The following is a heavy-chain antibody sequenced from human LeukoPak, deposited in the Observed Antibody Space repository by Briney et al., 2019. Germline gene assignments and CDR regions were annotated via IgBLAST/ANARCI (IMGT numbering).Heavy chain of an antibody. V-gene: IGHV3-7*01. CDR3: ARGGRGYSYGYSDY. CDR2: IKQAGSEK. J-gene: IGHJ4*02. CDR1: DFTFSNYW. Sequence: GSLRLSCAASDFTFSNYWMSWVRQAPGKGLEWVANIKQAGSEKYYVDSVKGRFTISRDNAKNSLYLQMNSLRAEDTAVYYCARGGRGYSYGYSDYWGQGTLVTVSS. D-gene: IGHD5-18*01.